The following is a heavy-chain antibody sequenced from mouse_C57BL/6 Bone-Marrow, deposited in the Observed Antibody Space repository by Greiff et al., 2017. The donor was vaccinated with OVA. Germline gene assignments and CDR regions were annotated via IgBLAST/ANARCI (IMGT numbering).Heavy chain of an antibody. D-gene: IGHD2-3*01. CDR2: ISDGGSYT. CDR3: ARDGYYYDAMDY. Sequence: EVKLVESGGGLVKPGGSLKLSCAASGFTFSSYAMSWVRQTPEKRLEWVATISDGGSYTYYPDTVKGRFTISRDTAKNNLYLQMSHLKSEDTAMYYCARDGYYYDAMDYWGQGTSVTVSS. V-gene: IGHV5-4*01. CDR1: GFTFSSYA. J-gene: IGHJ4*01.